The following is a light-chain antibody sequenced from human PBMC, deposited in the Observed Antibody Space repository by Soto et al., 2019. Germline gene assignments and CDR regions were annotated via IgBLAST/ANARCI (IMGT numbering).Light chain of an antibody. J-gene: IGKJ4*01. CDR2: DAA. CDR1: QSVGTS. CDR3: QQYNTYPLT. V-gene: IGKV3-11*01. Sequence: DIVLTQSPATLSLSPGERATLSCTASQSVGTSLAWYKQQPGQAPRLLIHDAAYRASGIPERFSGSGSGTEFTLTISSLQPDDIAIYYCQQYNTYPLTFGGGTKVDIK.